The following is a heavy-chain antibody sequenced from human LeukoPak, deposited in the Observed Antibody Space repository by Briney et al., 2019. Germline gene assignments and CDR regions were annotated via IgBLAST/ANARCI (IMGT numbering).Heavy chain of an antibody. Sequence: SETLSLTCTVSGGSISSGGYYWSWIRQHPGKGLEWIGYIYYSGSTYYNPSLKSRVTISVDTSKNQFSLKLSSVTAADTAVYYCARAWSYGYSNFDYWGQGTLVTVSS. CDR2: IYYSGST. J-gene: IGHJ4*02. V-gene: IGHV4-31*03. CDR1: GGSISSGGYY. CDR3: ARAWSYGYSNFDY. D-gene: IGHD5-18*01.